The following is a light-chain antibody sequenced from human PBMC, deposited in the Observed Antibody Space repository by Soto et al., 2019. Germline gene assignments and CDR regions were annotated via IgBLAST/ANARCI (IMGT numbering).Light chain of an antibody. V-gene: IGLV2-14*01. J-gene: IGLJ3*02. Sequence: QSVLTQSASVSGSPGQSITISRTGTSSDIGVYNYVSWYQQHPGKAPKLMIYGVSNRPSGVSNRFSGSKSGNTASLTISGLQAEDEADYYCTSYTSSSTLRVFGGGTKLTVL. CDR2: GVS. CDR3: TSYTSSSTLRV. CDR1: SSDIGVYNY.